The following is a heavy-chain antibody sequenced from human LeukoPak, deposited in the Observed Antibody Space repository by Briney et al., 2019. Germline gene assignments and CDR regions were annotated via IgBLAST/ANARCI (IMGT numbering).Heavy chain of an antibody. D-gene: IGHD3-22*01. Sequence: GESLKISCKGSGYSFTSYWIGWVRQMPGKGLEWMGIIYPGDSDTRYSPSFRGQVTISADKSISTAYLQWSSLKASNTAMYYCAGYYYDSSGYYPSGAFDIWGQGTMVTVSS. V-gene: IGHV5-51*01. CDR2: IYPGDSDT. CDR3: AGYYYDSSGYYPSGAFDI. CDR1: GYSFTSYW. J-gene: IGHJ3*02.